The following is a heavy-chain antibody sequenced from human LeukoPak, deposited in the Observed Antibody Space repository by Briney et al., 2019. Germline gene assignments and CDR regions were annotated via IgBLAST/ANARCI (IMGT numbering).Heavy chain of an antibody. Sequence: SEPLSLTCTVSGGSISSGGYYWSWIRQHPGKGLEWIGYIYYSGSTYYNPSLKSRVTISVDTSKNQFSLKLSSVTAADTAVYYCARESSSSWSSEPGGFDPWGQGTLVTVSS. V-gene: IGHV4-31*03. D-gene: IGHD6-13*01. CDR3: ARESSSSWSSEPGGFDP. CDR1: GGSISSGGYY. CDR2: IYYSGST. J-gene: IGHJ5*02.